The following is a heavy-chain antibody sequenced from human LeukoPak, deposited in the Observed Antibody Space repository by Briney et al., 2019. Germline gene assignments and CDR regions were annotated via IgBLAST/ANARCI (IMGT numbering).Heavy chain of an antibody. D-gene: IGHD2-15*01. CDR1: GFTFSSYA. CDR3: AKDSYRYCSGGSCYFGY. V-gene: IGHV3-23*01. J-gene: IGHJ4*02. Sequence: GGSLRLSCAASGFTFSSYAMSWVRQAPGKGLEWVSAISGSGGSTYYADSVKGRFTISRDNSKNTLYLQMNSLRAEDTAVYYCAKDSYRYCSGGSCYFGYWGQGTLVTVSS. CDR2: ISGSGGST.